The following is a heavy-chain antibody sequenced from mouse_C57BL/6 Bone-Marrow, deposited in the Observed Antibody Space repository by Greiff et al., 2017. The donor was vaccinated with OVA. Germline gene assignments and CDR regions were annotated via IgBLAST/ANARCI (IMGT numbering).Heavy chain of an antibody. CDR3: ARRPYYDYVRRSYFDY. Sequence: EVMLVESGGDLVKPGGSLKLSCAASGFTFSSYGMSLVRQTPDKRLEWVATISSGGSYTYYPDSVKGRFTISRDNAKNTLYLQMSSLKSEDTAMYYCARRPYYDYVRRSYFDYWGQGTTLTVSS. CDR2: ISSGGSYT. D-gene: IGHD2-4*01. V-gene: IGHV5-6*02. CDR1: GFTFSSYG. J-gene: IGHJ2*01.